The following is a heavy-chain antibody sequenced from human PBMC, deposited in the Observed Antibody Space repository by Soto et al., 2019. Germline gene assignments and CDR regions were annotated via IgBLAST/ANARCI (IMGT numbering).Heavy chain of an antibody. J-gene: IGHJ4*02. Sequence: HPGGSLRLSCAASGFTFSSYSMSWVRQAPGKGLEWVAHTRQDGGQEYYVDSVKGRFTISRDNAKNSLYLQMNSLRVEDTAVYYCARYPNPTVTGLPFDLWGQGTLVTVSS. CDR3: ARYPNPTVTGLPFDL. CDR2: TRQDGGQE. D-gene: IGHD4-17*01. CDR1: GFTFSSYS. V-gene: IGHV3-7*03.